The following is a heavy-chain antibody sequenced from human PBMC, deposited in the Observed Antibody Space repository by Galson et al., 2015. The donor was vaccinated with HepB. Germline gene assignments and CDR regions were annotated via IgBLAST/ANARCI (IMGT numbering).Heavy chain of an antibody. CDR2: IRYYGSNK. CDR3: AKVHGQDCSSTSCYVGWFDP. Sequence: SLRLSCAASGFTFSNYGMHWVRQAPGKGLEWVAFIRYYGSNKYYADSVKGRFTISRDNSKNTLYLQMNSLRAEDTAVYYCAKVHGQDCSSTSCYVGWFDPWGQGTLVTVSS. D-gene: IGHD2-2*01. V-gene: IGHV3-30*02. J-gene: IGHJ5*02. CDR1: GFTFSNYG.